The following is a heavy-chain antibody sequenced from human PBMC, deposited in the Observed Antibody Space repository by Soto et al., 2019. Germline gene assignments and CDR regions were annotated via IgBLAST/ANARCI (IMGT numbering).Heavy chain of an antibody. Sequence: GASVKVSCKVSGYTVSELSMNWLRQGPGKALEWIGGFDPEAGEKIFSQKFQGRVITTEDTSTDLAYMELTSLTSDDTAVYYCETFYESSGFPRGYYFDSGGQGTRETVSS. CDR3: ETFYESSGFPRGYYFDS. D-gene: IGHD3-22*01. V-gene: IGHV1-24*01. CDR2: FDPEAGEK. J-gene: IGHJ4*02. CDR1: GYTVSELS.